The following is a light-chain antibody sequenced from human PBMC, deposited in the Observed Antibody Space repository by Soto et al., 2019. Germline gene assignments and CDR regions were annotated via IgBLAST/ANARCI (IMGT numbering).Light chain of an antibody. Sequence: DIQLTQSPSFFSASVGDRVTITCRASQDISSSLAWYQQKPGKDPKILMYSASSLESWVPSTFRGSGPGKEFTLTISSLQPDDFSTYYCQQVNSFPPFAFGGGTKVEIK. J-gene: IGKJ4*01. CDR2: SAS. CDR3: QQVNSFPPFA. V-gene: IGKV1-9*01. CDR1: QDISSS.